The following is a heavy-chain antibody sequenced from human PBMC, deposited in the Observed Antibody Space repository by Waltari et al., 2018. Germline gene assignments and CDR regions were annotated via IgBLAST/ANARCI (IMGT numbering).Heavy chain of an antibody. CDR1: GFTFSTYW. Sequence: EVRLVESGGGLVQPGGSLRLSLAASGFTFSTYWMHCARQAPGKGLEWVANIKQDGSEKKYLDSVKGRFTISRDNAQNSLYLQMNSLRGEDTAVYYCARYSSGAYWFDPWGQGTLVTVSS. CDR2: IKQDGSEK. CDR3: ARYSSGAYWFDP. J-gene: IGHJ5*02. D-gene: IGHD6-19*01. V-gene: IGHV3-7*01.